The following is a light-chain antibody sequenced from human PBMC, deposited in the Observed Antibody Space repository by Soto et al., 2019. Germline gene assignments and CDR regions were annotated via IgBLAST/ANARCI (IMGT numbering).Light chain of an antibody. Sequence: DIQMTQSPSSLSASVGDRVTITCRASQVIITYLNWYQQKPGKAPRLLIYAASNLQSGVPSRFSGSGSGTDFTLTISSLQPEDFATYDWQQSYTTPYTFGLGTKLEIK. J-gene: IGKJ2*01. CDR2: AAS. CDR1: QVIITY. CDR3: QQSYTTPYT. V-gene: IGKV1-39*01.